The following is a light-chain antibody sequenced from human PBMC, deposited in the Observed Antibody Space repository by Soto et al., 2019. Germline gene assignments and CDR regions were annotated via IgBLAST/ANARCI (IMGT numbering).Light chain of an antibody. CDR1: NSDVGAYNY. CDR3: SSYTTGTSVV. Sequence: QSALTQPASVSGSPGQSITISCTGTNSDVGAYNYVYWYQQHPGKAPKLMIYDVSNRPSGVYDRFSGSKSGNTASLTIAGLQAEEEENYYCSSYTTGTSVVFGGGTKVTVL. V-gene: IGLV2-14*01. CDR2: DVS. J-gene: IGLJ2*01.